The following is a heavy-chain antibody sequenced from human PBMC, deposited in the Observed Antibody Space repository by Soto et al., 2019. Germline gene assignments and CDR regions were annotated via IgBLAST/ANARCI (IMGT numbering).Heavy chain of an antibody. Sequence: AGGSLRLSCAASGFTFSSYSMNWVRQAPGKGLEWVSSISSSSSYIYYADSVKGRFTISRDNAKNSLYLQMNSLRAEDTAVYYCARPPGSSTSFTDYYYGMDVWGQGTTVTVSS. CDR3: ARPPGSSTSFTDYYYGMDV. CDR2: ISSSSSYI. J-gene: IGHJ6*02. CDR1: GFTFSSYS. D-gene: IGHD6-6*01. V-gene: IGHV3-21*01.